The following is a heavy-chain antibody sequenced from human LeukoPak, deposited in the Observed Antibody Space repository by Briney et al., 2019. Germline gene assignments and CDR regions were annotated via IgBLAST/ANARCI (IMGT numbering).Heavy chain of an antibody. V-gene: IGHV3-30-3*01. J-gene: IGHJ4*02. CDR1: GFTFSSYA. CDR2: ISYDGSNK. Sequence: PGRSLRLSCAASGFTFSSYAMHWVRQAPGKGLEWVAVISYDGSNKYYADSVKGRFTISRDNSKNTLYLQMNSLRAEDTAVYYCARDWSIVGANAYIDYWGQGTLVTVSS. CDR3: ARDWSIVGANAYIDY. D-gene: IGHD1-26*01.